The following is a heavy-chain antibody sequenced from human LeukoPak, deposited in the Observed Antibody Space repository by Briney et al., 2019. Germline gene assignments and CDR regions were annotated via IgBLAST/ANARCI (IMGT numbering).Heavy chain of an antibody. CDR3: ARRGTAMAYDY. Sequence: ASVTVSCTASGYTFTSYDINWVRQATGQGLEWMGWMNPNSGNTGYAQKFQGRVTMTRNTSISTAYMELSSLRSEDTAVYYCARRGTAMAYDYWGQGTLVTVSS. CDR2: MNPNSGNT. V-gene: IGHV1-8*01. D-gene: IGHD5-18*01. CDR1: GYTFTSYD. J-gene: IGHJ4*02.